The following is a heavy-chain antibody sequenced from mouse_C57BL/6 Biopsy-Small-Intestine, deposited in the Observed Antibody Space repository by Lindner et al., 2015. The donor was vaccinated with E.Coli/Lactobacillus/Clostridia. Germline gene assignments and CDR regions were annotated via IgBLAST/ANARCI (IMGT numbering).Heavy chain of an antibody. Sequence: SVKVSCKATGYTFTNHGVSWVRQAPGQGPEWMGWISPYNGNINYGKKFQDRVTMTTDTSTTTAYMELRSLRSDDTAVYFCARDVVRYCSTASCSLPDYWGQGTLVTVS. V-gene: IGHV1-56*02. D-gene: IGHD1-1*01. J-gene: IGHJ3*01. CDR3: ARDVVRYCSTASCSLPDY. CDR1: GYTFTNHG. CDR2: ISPYNGNI.